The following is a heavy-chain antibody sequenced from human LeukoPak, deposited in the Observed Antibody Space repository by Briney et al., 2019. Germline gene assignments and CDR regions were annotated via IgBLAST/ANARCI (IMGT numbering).Heavy chain of an antibody. CDR2: INWNGGST. Sequence: PGGSLRLSCAASGFTFDDYGMGWVRQAPGKGLEWVSGINWNGGSTGYADSVKGRFTISRDNAKNSLYLQMNSLRAEDTALYYCARGRGYSYGPTTYYFDYWGQGTLVTVSS. J-gene: IGHJ4*02. V-gene: IGHV3-20*04. D-gene: IGHD5-18*01. CDR1: GFTFDDYG. CDR3: ARGRGYSYGPTTYYFDY.